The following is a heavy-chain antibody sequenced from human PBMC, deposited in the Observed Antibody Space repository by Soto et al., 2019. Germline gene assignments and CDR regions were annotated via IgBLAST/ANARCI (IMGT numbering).Heavy chain of an antibody. V-gene: IGHV4-59*01. CDR1: GGSISDYY. J-gene: IGHJ6*02. CDR2: MYDSGST. CDR3: ARDLWGYCGTDCYPLDV. Sequence: SETLSLTCTVSGGSISDYYWSWIRQPPGKGLEWIGYMYDSGSTRYNPSLNSRVTISVDTSKNQFSLNLNSVTAADTAVYYCARDLWGYCGTDCYPLDVWGQGTTVTVSS. D-gene: IGHD2-21*02.